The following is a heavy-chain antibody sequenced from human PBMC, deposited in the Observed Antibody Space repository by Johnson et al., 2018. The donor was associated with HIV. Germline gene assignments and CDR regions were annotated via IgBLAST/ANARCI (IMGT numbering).Heavy chain of an antibody. V-gene: IGHV3-66*01. CDR1: GFTISGFY. CDR3: ARDLYYGSGSSVAFDI. D-gene: IGHD3-10*01. J-gene: IGHJ3*02. Sequence: VQLVESGGGLVQPGGSLRLSCAASGFTISGFYMSWVRQAPGKVPEWLSVVSSGGTSYYADSVRGRFTVSRDNAKNSLYLQMTGLRAEDTALYYCARDLYYGSGSSVAFDIWGQGTMVTVSS. CDR2: VSSGGTS.